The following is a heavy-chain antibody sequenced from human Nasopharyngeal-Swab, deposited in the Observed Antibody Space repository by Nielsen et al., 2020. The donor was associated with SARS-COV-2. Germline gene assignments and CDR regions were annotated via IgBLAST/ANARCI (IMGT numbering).Heavy chain of an antibody. D-gene: IGHD2-2*01. CDR1: GFTFSSYA. J-gene: IGHJ6*03. CDR3: ARANVVVPAASYYYYMDV. CDR2: ISGSGGST. V-gene: IGHV3-23*01. Sequence: ESLKISCAASGFTFSSYAMIWVRQAPGKGLEWVSAISGSGGSTYYADSVKGRFTISRDNSKNTLYLQMNSLRAEDTAVYYCARANVVVPAASYYYYMDVWGKGTTVTVSS.